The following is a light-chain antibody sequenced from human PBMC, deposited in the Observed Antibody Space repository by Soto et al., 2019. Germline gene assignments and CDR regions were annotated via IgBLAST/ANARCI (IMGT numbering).Light chain of an antibody. CDR3: QSYDSSLSG. Sequence: LTQPPSVSGAPGQRVTISCTGSSSNIGAGYDGHWYQQLPGTAPKLLIYGNSNRPSGVPDRFSGSKSGTSASLAITGLQAEDEADYYCQSYDSSLSGIGTGTKVTVL. V-gene: IGLV1-40*01. CDR1: SSNIGAGYD. J-gene: IGLJ1*01. CDR2: GNS.